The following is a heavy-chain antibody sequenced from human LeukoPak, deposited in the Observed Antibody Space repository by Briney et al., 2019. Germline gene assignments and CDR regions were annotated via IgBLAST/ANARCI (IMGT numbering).Heavy chain of an antibody. Sequence: GGSLRLSCAASGFTLSGYSMNWVRQAPGKGLEWVSAISGSGGSTYYADSVKGRFTISRDNSKNTLYLQMNSLRAEDTAVYYCVKKGLTVTTYYFDYWGQGTLVTVSS. J-gene: IGHJ4*02. V-gene: IGHV3-23*01. D-gene: IGHD4-17*01. CDR2: ISGSGGST. CDR1: GFTLSGYS. CDR3: VKKGLTVTTYYFDY.